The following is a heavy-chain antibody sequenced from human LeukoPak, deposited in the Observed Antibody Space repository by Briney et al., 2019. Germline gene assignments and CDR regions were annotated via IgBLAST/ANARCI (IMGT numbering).Heavy chain of an antibody. CDR3: GRLGYNDIWRHRGNWFDP. CDR2: IDCSEST. V-gene: IGHV4-59*01. J-gene: IGHJ5*02. CDR1: GGSISSFY. Sequence: SETLSLTCTVSGGSISSFYWSWIRHPQGQGLEWSGHIDCSESTNYNPSLKSRVTISVDTSKNQIPLKLSPATGADTDVYFCGRLGYNDIWRHRGNWFDPGGQGTLVTVS. D-gene: IGHD3-3*01.